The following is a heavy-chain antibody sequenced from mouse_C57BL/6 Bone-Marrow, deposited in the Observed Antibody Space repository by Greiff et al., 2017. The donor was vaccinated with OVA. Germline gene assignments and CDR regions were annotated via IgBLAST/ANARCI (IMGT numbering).Heavy chain of an antibody. CDR3: ARHRYEYDFAY. CDR1: GFTFSSYT. Sequence: VQLKESGGGLVKPGGSLKLSCAASGFTFSSYTMSWVRQTPEQRLEWVATISGGGGNTYSPYSVKGRFTISRDNAKNTLYLQMSSLRSEDTALYYCARHRYEYDFAYWGQGTLVTVSA. J-gene: IGHJ3*01. V-gene: IGHV5-9*01. CDR2: ISGGGGNT. D-gene: IGHD2-4*01.